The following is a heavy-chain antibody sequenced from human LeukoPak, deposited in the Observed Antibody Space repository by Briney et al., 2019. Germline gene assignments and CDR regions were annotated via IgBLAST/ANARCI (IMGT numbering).Heavy chain of an antibody. J-gene: IGHJ6*03. CDR3: ARDPHAYSSSCGYYYDYIDV. Sequence: AESLTLSCAASGFTFSSYEMNWVRQPPEQGLEWDSYISSSCSTIYYADSVKGRFTISRDNAKNSLYLQMNSLRAEDTAVYDCARDPHAYSSSCGYYYDYIDVWGKGTTVTVSS. D-gene: IGHD6-6*01. CDR1: GFTFSSYE. CDR2: ISSSCSTI. V-gene: IGHV3-48*03.